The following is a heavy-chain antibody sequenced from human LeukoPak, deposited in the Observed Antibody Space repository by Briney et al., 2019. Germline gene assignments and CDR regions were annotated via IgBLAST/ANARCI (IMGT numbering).Heavy chain of an antibody. J-gene: IGHJ4*02. CDR3: ARGSSTLTRHLDY. Sequence: GGSQGLFCAASGFSFSDYSMTWVSQAPGKGLQFVSIISASGGPGTYNNAVRGRFTISRDNPRNTLYLQMNSLGADDTGIYYCARGSSTLTRHLDYWGPGKPGTVSS. CDR1: GFSFSDYS. V-gene: IGHV3-23*01. CDR2: ISASGGPGT. D-gene: IGHD3-16*01.